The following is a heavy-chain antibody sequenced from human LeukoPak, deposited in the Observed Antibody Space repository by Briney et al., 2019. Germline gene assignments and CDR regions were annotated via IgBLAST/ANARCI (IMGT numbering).Heavy chain of an antibody. D-gene: IGHD2-2*01. CDR2: IYYSGST. CDR3: ATVVVPAAIRKYYFDY. CDR1: GGSISSSSYY. J-gene: IGHJ4*02. V-gene: IGHV4-39*07. Sequence: SETLSLTCTVSGGSISSSSYYWGWIRQPPGKGLEWIGSIYYSGSTYYNPSLKSRVTISVDTSKNQFSLKLSSVTAADTAVYYCATVVVPAAIRKYYFDYWGQGTLVTVSS.